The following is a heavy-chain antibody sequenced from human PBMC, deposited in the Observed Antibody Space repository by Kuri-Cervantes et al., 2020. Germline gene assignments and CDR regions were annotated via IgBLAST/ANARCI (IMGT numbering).Heavy chain of an antibody. V-gene: IGHV4-34*01. D-gene: IGHD3-10*01. Sequence: SETLSLTCTVSGGSISSYYWSWIRQPPGKGLEWIGEINHSGSTNYNPSLKSRVTISVDTSKNQFSLKLSSVTAADTAVYYCARGRGYYYGSGSYCIFDYWGQGTLVTVSS. CDR2: INHSGST. J-gene: IGHJ4*02. CDR3: ARGRGYYYGSGSYCIFDY. CDR1: GGSISSYY.